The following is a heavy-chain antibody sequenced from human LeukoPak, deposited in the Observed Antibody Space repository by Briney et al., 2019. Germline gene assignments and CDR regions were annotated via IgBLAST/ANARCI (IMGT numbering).Heavy chain of an antibody. Sequence: GGSLRLSCAASGFTLSRYSMNWVRQAPGKGLEWVSYISSSSSTIYYADSVKGRFTISRDNSKNTLYLQMNSLRAEDTAVYYCARGPLGTWYYYGSGSYSLDYWGQGTLVTVSS. V-gene: IGHV3-48*01. D-gene: IGHD3-10*01. CDR2: ISSSSSTI. CDR3: ARGPLGTWYYYGSGSYSLDY. CDR1: GFTLSRYS. J-gene: IGHJ4*02.